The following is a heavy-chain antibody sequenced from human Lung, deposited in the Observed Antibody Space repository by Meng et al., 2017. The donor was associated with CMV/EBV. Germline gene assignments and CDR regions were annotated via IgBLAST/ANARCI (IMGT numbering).Heavy chain of an antibody. CDR2: ISLGESAAP. CDR1: GFIFTDYW. D-gene: IGHD3-9*01. V-gene: IGHV3-74*01. J-gene: IGHJ4*02. CDR3: IASTASKTDYWE. Sequence: GGSLRLXCAASGFIFTDYWMHWVRQAPGGGLVWVARISLGESAAPTPEYGDFVQGRYAITRDNAKSIQYLQMHSRRAEDTGRYYCIASTASKTDYWEWGQGNXV.